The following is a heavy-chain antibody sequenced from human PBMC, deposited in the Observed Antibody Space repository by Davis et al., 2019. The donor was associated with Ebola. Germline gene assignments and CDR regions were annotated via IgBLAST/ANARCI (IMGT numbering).Heavy chain of an antibody. CDR2: IKSDGSEK. CDR3: ARDRDYHEGGGDFDAFDM. V-gene: IGHV3-7*01. J-gene: IGHJ3*02. Sequence: PGGSLRPSCAASGFPFRNHWMTWVRQAPGRGLEWVANIKSDGSEKSYVDSVKGRFTISRDNAKNSLYLQMTSLRVEDTAVYYCARDRDYHEGGGDFDAFDMWGQGTMVTVSS. CDR1: GFPFRNHW. D-gene: IGHD2-21*02.